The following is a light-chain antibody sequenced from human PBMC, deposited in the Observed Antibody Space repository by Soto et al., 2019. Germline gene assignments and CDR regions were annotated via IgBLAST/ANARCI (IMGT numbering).Light chain of an antibody. V-gene: IGLV2-23*01. CDR2: EAS. J-gene: IGLJ1*01. Sequence: QSVLAQPASVSGSPGQSITISCTVTGSDVRTYNLVSWYQQHPGKVPKLIIYEASKRPSGVSNRFSGSQPGNTASLTVSGLQAEDKADYYCCSYAGDKTYVFGSGTKVTVL. CDR1: GSDVRTYNL. CDR3: CSYAGDKTYV.